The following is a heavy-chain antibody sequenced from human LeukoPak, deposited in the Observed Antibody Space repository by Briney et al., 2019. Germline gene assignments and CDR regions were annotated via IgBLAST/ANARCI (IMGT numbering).Heavy chain of an antibody. Sequence: ASVKVSCKASGYIFTGHYMHWVRQAPGQGLEWMGWISAYNGNTNYAQKLQGRVTMTTDTSTSTAYMELRSLRSDDTAVYYCARVEYYGSGSPVGYYGMDVWGQGTTVTVSS. CDR3: ARVEYYGSGSPVGYYGMDV. CDR1: GYIFTGHY. CDR2: ISAYNGNT. V-gene: IGHV1-18*04. J-gene: IGHJ6*02. D-gene: IGHD3-10*01.